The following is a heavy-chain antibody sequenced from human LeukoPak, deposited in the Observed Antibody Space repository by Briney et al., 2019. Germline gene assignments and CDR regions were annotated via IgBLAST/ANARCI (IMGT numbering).Heavy chain of an antibody. CDR1: GGSFSGYY. CDR3: ARGRIRFLEYYYYYMDV. J-gene: IGHJ6*03. Sequence: SETLSLTCAVHGGSFSGYYWSWIRQPPGKGLEWIGEINHSGSTNYNPSLKSRVTISVDTSKNQFSLKLSSVTAADTAVYYCARGRIRFLEYYYYYMDVWGKGTTVTVSS. CDR2: INHSGST. V-gene: IGHV4-34*01. D-gene: IGHD3-3*01.